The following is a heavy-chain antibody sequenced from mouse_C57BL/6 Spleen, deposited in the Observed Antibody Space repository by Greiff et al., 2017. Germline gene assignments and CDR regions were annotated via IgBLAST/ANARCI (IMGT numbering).Heavy chain of an antibody. CDR1: GYTFTSYW. J-gene: IGHJ2*01. V-gene: IGHV1-72*01. CDR3: ARSKSELGREDYFDY. Sequence: QVQLKQPGAELVKPGASVKLSCKASGYTFTSYWMHWVKQRPGRGLEWIGRIDPNSGGTKYNEKFKSKATLTVDKPSSTAYMQLSSLTSEDSAVYYCARSKSELGREDYFDYWGQGTTLTVSS. D-gene: IGHD4-1*01. CDR2: IDPNSGGT.